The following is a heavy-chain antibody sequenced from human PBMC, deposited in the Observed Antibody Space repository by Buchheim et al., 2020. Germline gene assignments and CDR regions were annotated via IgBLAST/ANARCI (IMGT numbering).Heavy chain of an antibody. J-gene: IGHJ5*02. D-gene: IGHD3-3*01. CDR3: AREGEGYDFWSGYYNWFDP. CDR2: INSDGSST. V-gene: IGHV3-74*01. Sequence: EVQLVESGGGLVQPGGSLRLSCAASGFTFSSYWMHWVRQAPGKGLVWVSRINSDGSSTSYADSVKGRFTISRDNARNRLSLQMNSLRAEDTAVYYCAREGEGYDFWSGYYNWFDPWGQGTL. CDR1: GFTFSSYW.